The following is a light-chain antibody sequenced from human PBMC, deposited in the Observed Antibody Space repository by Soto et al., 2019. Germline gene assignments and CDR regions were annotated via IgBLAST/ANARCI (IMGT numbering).Light chain of an antibody. CDR1: QSVSSSY. V-gene: IGKV3-20*01. Sequence: EIGLTQSPDTLSLSPGERATLSCRASQSVSSSYLAWYQQTPGQAPRLLIYGTSNRATGIPDRFSGSGSGTDFTLTIGRLEPEDFAVYYCQQYGNSRWTFGQGTKV. J-gene: IGKJ1*01. CDR2: GTS. CDR3: QQYGNSRWT.